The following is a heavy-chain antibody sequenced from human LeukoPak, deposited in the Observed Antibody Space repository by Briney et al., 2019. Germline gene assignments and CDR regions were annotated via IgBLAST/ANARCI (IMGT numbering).Heavy chain of an antibody. CDR2: ISGSGGST. V-gene: IGHV3-23*01. D-gene: IGHD5-18*01. CDR1: GFTFSSYS. J-gene: IGHJ4*02. CDR3: AKDLRWIQHLY. Sequence: PGGSLRLSCAASGFTFSSYSMNWVRQAPGKGLEWVSAISGSGGSTYYADSVKGRFTISRDNSKNTLYLQMNSLRAEDTAVYYCAKDLRWIQHLYWGQGTLVTVSS.